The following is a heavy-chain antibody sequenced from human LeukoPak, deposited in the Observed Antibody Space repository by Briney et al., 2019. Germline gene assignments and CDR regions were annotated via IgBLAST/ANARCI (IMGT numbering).Heavy chain of an antibody. J-gene: IGHJ4*02. V-gene: IGHV4-38-2*02. D-gene: IGHD3-22*01. CDR1: GYSISSGYY. Sequence: SETLSLTCTVSGYSISSGYYWGWIRQPPGKGLEWIGSIYHSGSTYYNPSLKSRVTISVDTSKNQFSLKLSSVTAADTAVYYCARDTPLITMIVVAQDPGHFDYWGQGTLVTVSS. CDR2: IYHSGST. CDR3: ARDTPLITMIVVAQDPGHFDY.